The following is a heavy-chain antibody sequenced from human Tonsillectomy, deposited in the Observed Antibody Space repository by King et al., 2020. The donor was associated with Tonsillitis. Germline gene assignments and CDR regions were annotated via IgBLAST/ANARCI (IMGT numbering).Heavy chain of an antibody. D-gene: IGHD3-22*01. CDR2: TSYDGSNK. CDR3: SKDLYYYDSSGYLDY. CDR1: GFTFSTYD. J-gene: IGHJ4*02. V-gene: IGHV3-30*18. Sequence: VQLVERGGGVVQPGRSLRLSCAASGFTFSTYDMHWVRQAPGKGLEWVTVTSYDGSNKYYADSVQGRFIISRDNSKNTLYLQMNSLKAEDTAVYYCSKDLYYYDSSGYLDYWGQGTLATVSS.